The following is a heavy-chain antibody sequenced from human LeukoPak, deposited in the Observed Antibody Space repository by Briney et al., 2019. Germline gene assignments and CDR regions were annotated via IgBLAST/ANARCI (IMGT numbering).Heavy chain of an antibody. CDR2: ITTKRSNYAT. CDR1: GFTFSDSD. V-gene: IGHV3-73*01. J-gene: IGHJ4*02. D-gene: IGHD6-19*01. Sequence: GGSLRLSCAASGFTFSDSDIHWVRQASGKGLEWVGRITTKRSNYATAYTASVKGRFAISRHDSENTAYLQMNSLKTEDTALYYCTTYRSGHYWGQGTLVTVSS. CDR3: TTYRSGHY.